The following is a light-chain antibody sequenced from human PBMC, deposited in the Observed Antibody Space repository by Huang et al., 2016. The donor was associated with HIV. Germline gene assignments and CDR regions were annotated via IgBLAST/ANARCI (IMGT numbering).Light chain of an antibody. Sequence: GDRVTITCRASQSIDSYLAWYQQKPGKAPKLLIYDASSLDSGVPSRFSGSGSGTEFTLTISSLQPYNFATYYCQQYHSYPGTFGQGTKVEIK. J-gene: IGKJ1*01. CDR2: DAS. V-gene: IGKV1-5*01. CDR3: QQYHSYPGT. CDR1: QSIDSY.